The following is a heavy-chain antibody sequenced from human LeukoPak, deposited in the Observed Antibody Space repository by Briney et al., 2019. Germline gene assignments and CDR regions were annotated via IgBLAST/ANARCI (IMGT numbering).Heavy chain of an antibody. Sequence: GGSLRLSCAVSGITLSNYGMSWVRQAPGKGLEWVAGISDSGGSTNYADSVKGRFTISRDNPKNTLYLQMNSLRAEDTAVYYCARLSSSTWNYVNYWGQGTLVTVSS. CDR2: ISDSGGST. J-gene: IGHJ4*02. V-gene: IGHV3-23*01. D-gene: IGHD1-7*01. CDR3: ARLSSSTWNYVNY. CDR1: GITLSNYG.